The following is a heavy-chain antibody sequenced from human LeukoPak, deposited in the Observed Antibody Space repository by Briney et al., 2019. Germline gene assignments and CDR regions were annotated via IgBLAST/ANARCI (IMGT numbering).Heavy chain of an antibody. V-gene: IGHV3-30*02. CDR2: IRGDGHNE. CDR1: GFTFSSYG. J-gene: IGHJ6*03. Sequence: GGSLRLSCAASGFTFSSYGMLWVRQAPGKGLEWVAFIRGDGHNEYYADSVKGRFIISRDNSKSTLYLQMNSLRAEDTAVYYCARSYSSTPQYYYYYYMDVWGKGTTVTVSS. CDR3: ARSYSSTPQYYYYYYMDV. D-gene: IGHD6-13*01.